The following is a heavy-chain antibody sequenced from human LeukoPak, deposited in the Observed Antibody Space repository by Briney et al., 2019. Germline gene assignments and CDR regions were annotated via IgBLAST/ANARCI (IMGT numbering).Heavy chain of an antibody. V-gene: IGHV1-69*05. CDR3: ARAGLEMATITSFDY. D-gene: IGHD5-24*01. J-gene: IGHJ4*02. Sequence: ASVKVSCKASGGTFISYAISWVRQAPGQGLEWMGGIIPIFGTANYAQKFQGRVTITTDESTSTAYMELSSLRSEDTAVYYCARAGLEMATITSFDYWGQGTLVTVSS. CDR1: GGTFISYA. CDR2: IIPIFGTA.